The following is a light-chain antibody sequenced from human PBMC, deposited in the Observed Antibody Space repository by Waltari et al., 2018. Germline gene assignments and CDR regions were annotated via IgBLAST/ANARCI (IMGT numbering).Light chain of an antibody. CDR3: NSYSTTSAPVV. CDR1: NSDVGGYDY. J-gene: IGLJ2*01. V-gene: IGLV2-14*03. CDR2: DVS. Sequence: QSALTQPASVSGSPGQSITIPCTGTNSDVGGYDYVSWYQQHAGQAPKLVIYDVSNRPSGVSNRFSGSKSGNTASLTIAGLQAEDEANYYCNSYSTTSAPVVFGGGTTLTVL.